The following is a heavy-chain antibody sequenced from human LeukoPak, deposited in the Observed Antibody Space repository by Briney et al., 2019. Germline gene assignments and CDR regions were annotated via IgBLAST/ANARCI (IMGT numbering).Heavy chain of an antibody. J-gene: IGHJ4*02. CDR3: ARDGYYYDSTGYYGDY. D-gene: IGHD3-22*01. CDR2: IYTSGST. CDR1: GGSISSYY. Sequence: SETLSLTCTVSGGSISSYYWSWIRQPAGKGLEWIGRIYTSGSTNYNPSLKSRVTMSVDTSKNQFSVKLSSVTAAYTSVYYCARDGYYYDSTGYYGDYWGQGTLVTVSS. V-gene: IGHV4-4*07.